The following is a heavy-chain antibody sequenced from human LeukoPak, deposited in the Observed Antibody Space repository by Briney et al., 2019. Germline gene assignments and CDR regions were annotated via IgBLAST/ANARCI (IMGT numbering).Heavy chain of an antibody. CDR3: ARDWSGSFDY. CDR1: GYTFTSYG. CDR2: ISAYNGNT. Sequence: RASVKVSCKASGYTFTSYGISWVRQAPGRGLEWMGWISAYNGNTNFVQKLQDRVTMTTDTSTTTAYMELRSLRSDDTAVYYCARDWSGSFDYWGQGTLVTVSS. V-gene: IGHV1-18*04. J-gene: IGHJ4*02. D-gene: IGHD3-3*01.